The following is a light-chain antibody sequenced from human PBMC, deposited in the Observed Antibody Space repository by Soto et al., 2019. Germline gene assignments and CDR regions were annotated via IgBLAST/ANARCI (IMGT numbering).Light chain of an antibody. Sequence: SYELTQPPSVSVSSGQTASIPCSGDKLGDKYACWYQQKPGQSPVLVIYHDTKRPSGIPERFSGSNSGNTATLTISGTQAMDEADYYCQAWDSSTAVFGGRTKLTVL. CDR2: HDT. V-gene: IGLV3-1*01. CDR3: QAWDSSTAV. J-gene: IGLJ2*01. CDR1: KLGDKY.